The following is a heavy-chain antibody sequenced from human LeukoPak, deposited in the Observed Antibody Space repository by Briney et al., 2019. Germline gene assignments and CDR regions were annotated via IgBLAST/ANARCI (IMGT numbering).Heavy chain of an antibody. V-gene: IGHV3-30*01. J-gene: IGHJ6*03. CDR2: ISYDGSHT. CDR3: DREEQELVRDYYYYMDV. CDR1: GFIFSNFA. Sequence: PGGSLRLSCAASGFIFSNFAMHWVRQAPGKGLEWVALISYDGSHTYYADSMKGRFTISRDNSRNVLYLQMTSLSGDDSAVYYCDREEQELVRDYYYYMDVWGKGTTVTVSS. D-gene: IGHD6-13*01.